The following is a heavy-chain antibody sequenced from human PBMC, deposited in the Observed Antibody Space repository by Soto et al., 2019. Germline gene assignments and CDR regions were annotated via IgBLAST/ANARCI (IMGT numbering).Heavy chain of an antibody. D-gene: IGHD6-13*01. CDR2: ISAYNGKT. J-gene: IGHJ4*02. CDR3: ASSEAGTLKKMAYLDD. V-gene: IGHV1-18*01. Sequence: ASVKVSCKASGYTFTSYGSSWVRQAPGQGLEWMGWISAYNGKTNYAQKLQGRVTMSTDTSTSTAYMELRSLRSDDTAVYYCASSEAGTLKKMAYLDDWGQGTLVTVSS. CDR1: GYTFTSYG.